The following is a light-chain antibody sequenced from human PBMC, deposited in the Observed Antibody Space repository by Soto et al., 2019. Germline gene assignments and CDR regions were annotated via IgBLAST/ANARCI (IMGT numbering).Light chain of an antibody. V-gene: IGKV2-28*01. J-gene: IGKJ1*01. CDR2: LGS. CDR1: QTLLHSNGYNY. Sequence: DIVMTQSPLSLPVTPGEPSSISCRSSQTLLHSNGYNYLDWYLQKPGQSPQLLIYLGSNRASGVPDRFSGSGSGTGFTLKISRVEADDVGVYYCMQSLQNQWTFDQGTKVDIK. CDR3: MQSLQNQWT.